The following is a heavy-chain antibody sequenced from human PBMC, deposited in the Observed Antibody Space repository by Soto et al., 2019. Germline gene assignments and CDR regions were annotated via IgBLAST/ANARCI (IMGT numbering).Heavy chain of an antibody. CDR1: GFTFSNAW. J-gene: IGHJ2*01. D-gene: IGHD6-19*01. CDR2: IKSKTDGGTT. CDR3: TTGRVAGDWYFDL. Sequence: EVQLVESGGGLVKPGGSLRLSCAASGFTFSNAWMSWVRQAPGKGLEWVGRIKSKTDGGTTDYAAPVKGRFTISRDDSKNTLYLQMNSLQTEDTAVYYCTTGRVAGDWYFDLWGRGTLVTVSS. V-gene: IGHV3-15*01.